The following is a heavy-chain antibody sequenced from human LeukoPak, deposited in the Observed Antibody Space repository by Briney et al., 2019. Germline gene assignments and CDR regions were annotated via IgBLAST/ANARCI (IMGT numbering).Heavy chain of an antibody. CDR1: GYSFSTYW. Sequence: HGESLKISCKGSGYSFSTYWIAWVRQTPGKGLEWIGLIYPGDSGTRYSPSFQGQVTFSVDKSINTAYLQWSSLKASDTATYYCARNGASGSPNRFFNWFDPWGQGTLVTVSS. V-gene: IGHV5-51*01. D-gene: IGHD3-3*01. J-gene: IGHJ5*02. CDR3: ARNGASGSPNRFFNWFDP. CDR2: IYPGDSGT.